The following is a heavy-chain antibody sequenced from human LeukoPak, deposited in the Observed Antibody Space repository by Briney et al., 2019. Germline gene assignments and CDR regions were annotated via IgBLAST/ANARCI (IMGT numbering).Heavy chain of an antibody. CDR3: ARDPNWGSGY. V-gene: IGHV3-23*01. D-gene: IGHD7-27*01. CDR1: GFTFSNYV. Sequence: GGSLRLSCAASGFTFSNYVMIWVRQAPGKGLEWVSIIGTSGGDIHYADSVKGRFSISRDNSKNTLSLQMNNLRVDDTAVYYCARDPNWGSGYWGQGTLVTVSS. J-gene: IGHJ4*02. CDR2: IGTSGGDI.